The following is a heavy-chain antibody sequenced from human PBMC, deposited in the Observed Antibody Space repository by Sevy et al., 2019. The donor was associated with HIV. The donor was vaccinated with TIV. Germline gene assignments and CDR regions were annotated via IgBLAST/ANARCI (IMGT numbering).Heavy chain of an antibody. CDR3: ARDRGGYGGNSIDY. Sequence: ASVKVSCKASGYTFTSYGISWVRQAPGQGLEWMGWMSAYNGNTNYAQKLQGRVTMTTDTSTSTAYMELRSLRSDDTAVYYCARDRGGYGGNSIDYWGQGTLVTVSS. D-gene: IGHD2-21*02. CDR2: MSAYNGNT. J-gene: IGHJ4*02. CDR1: GYTFTSYG. V-gene: IGHV1-18*01.